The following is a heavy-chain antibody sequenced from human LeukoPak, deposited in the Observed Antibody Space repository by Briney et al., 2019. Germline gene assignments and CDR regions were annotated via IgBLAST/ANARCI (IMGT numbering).Heavy chain of an antibody. J-gene: IGHJ6*02. CDR3: AREARGMYYYDSSAQDDYYYGMDV. CDR2: IYHSGST. V-gene: IGHV4-4*02. CDR1: GGSISSSNW. D-gene: IGHD3-22*01. Sequence: NPSGTLSLTCAVSGGSISSSNWWSWVRQPPGKGLEWIGEIYHSGSTNYNPSLKSRVTISVDKSKNQFSLKLSSVTAADTAVYYCAREARGMYYYDSSAQDDYYYGMDVWGQGTTVTVSS.